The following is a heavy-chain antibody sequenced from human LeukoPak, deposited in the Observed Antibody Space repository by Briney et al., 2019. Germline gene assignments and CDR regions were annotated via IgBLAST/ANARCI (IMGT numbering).Heavy chain of an antibody. Sequence: SVKVSCKASGGTFSSYAISWVRQAPGQGLEWMGGIIPIFGTANYAQKFQGRGTITTDESTSTAYMELSSLRCEDTAVYYCARGAKQWLVDLYYYYYMDVWGKGTTVTVSS. D-gene: IGHD6-19*01. CDR1: GGTFSSYA. CDR2: IIPIFGTA. CDR3: ARGAKQWLVDLYYYYYMDV. J-gene: IGHJ6*03. V-gene: IGHV1-69*05.